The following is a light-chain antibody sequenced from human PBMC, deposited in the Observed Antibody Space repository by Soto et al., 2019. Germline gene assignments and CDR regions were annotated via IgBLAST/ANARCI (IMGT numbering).Light chain of an antibody. V-gene: IGKV3-20*01. J-gene: IGKJ2*01. CDR1: QSVSSSY. CDR3: QQYGSFPYT. CDR2: GAS. Sequence: EIVLTQSPGTLSLSPGERATLSCRASQSVSSSYLAWHQQKPGQAPRLLIYGASSRASGIPDGFSGSGSGTDFTLTISRLEPEDFALYYCQQYGSFPYTFGQGTNLEIK.